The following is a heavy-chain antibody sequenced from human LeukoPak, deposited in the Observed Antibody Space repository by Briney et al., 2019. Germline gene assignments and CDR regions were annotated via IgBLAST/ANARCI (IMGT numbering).Heavy chain of an antibody. CDR3: ARGSSSRGAFDI. CDR1: GGSISSYY. D-gene: IGHD6-13*01. Sequence: SETLSLTCTVSGGSISSYYWSRIRQPPGKGLEWIGYIYYSGSTNYNPSLKSRVTISVDTSKNQFSLKLSSVTAADTAVYYCARGSSSRGAFDIWGQGTMVTVSS. V-gene: IGHV4-59*01. CDR2: IYYSGST. J-gene: IGHJ3*02.